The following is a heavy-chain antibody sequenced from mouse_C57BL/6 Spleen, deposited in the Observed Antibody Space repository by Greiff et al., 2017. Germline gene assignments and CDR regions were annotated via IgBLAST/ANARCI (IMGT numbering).Heavy chain of an antibody. Sequence: QVQLQQPGAELVKPGASVKLSCKASGYTFTSYWMHWVKQRPGQGLEGIGMIHPNSGSTNYNEKFKSKATLTVDKSSSTAYMQLSSLTSEDSAVYYCARSAYDYDGEDYYFDYWGQGTTLTVSS. CDR2: IHPNSGST. CDR3: ARSAYDYDGEDYYFDY. CDR1: GYTFTSYW. J-gene: IGHJ2*01. V-gene: IGHV1-64*01. D-gene: IGHD2-4*01.